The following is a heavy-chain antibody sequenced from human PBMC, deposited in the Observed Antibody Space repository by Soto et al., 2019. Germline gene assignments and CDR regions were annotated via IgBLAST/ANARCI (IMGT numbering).Heavy chain of an antibody. Sequence: QVQLVQSGAEVKKPGSSVKVSCKASGDTFSSYAINWVRQAPGQGLEWMGGIIPIFGTANYAQRFQGRVTITADKPTSTAYMELSSLRSEDTAVHYCASRAKGFDSWGQGTLVTVSS. CDR1: GDTFSSYA. CDR2: IIPIFGTA. J-gene: IGHJ4*02. CDR3: ASRAKGFDS. V-gene: IGHV1-69*06.